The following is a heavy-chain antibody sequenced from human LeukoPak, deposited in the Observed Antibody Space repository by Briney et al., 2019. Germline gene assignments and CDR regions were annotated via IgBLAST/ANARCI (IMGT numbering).Heavy chain of an antibody. CDR2: IYPGDSDT. D-gene: IGHD3-16*02. Sequence: GESLKISCKGSGYSFTSYWIGWVRQMPGKGLEWMGIIYPGDSDTRYSPSFQGQVTISADKSISTAYLQWSSLKASDTAMYYCARSTYDYVWGSYRLDPFDYWGQGTLVTVSS. CDR3: ARSTYDYVWGSYRLDPFDY. J-gene: IGHJ4*02. CDR1: GYSFTSYW. V-gene: IGHV5-51*01.